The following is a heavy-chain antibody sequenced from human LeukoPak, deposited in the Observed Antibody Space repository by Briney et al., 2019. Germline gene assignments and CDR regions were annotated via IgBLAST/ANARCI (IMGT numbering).Heavy chain of an antibody. Sequence: GGSLRLSCAASGFTFSNAWMSWVRQAPGKGLEWVGRIKSKTDGGTTDYAAPVKGRFTISRDGSKTTLYLQMNSLKTEDTAVYYCTTDGSSYYYDSSGSRRDYWGQGTLVTVSS. V-gene: IGHV3-15*01. CDR3: TTDGSSYYYDSSGSRRDY. J-gene: IGHJ4*02. CDR2: IKSKTDGGTT. D-gene: IGHD3-22*01. CDR1: GFTFSNAW.